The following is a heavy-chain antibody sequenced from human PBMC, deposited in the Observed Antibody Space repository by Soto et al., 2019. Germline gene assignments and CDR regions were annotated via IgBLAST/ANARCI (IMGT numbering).Heavy chain of an antibody. CDR2: INHSGST. V-gene: IGHV4-34*01. J-gene: IGHJ4*02. CDR1: GGSFSGYY. D-gene: IGHD4-17*01. Sequence: QVQLQQWGAGLLKPSETLSLTCAVYGGSFSGYYWSWIRQPPGKELEWLGEINHSGSTNSKPYLKSRVTISVDTSKNQFSLKLSSVTAADTAVYYCARGYYGGKSSAGAYYFDYWGQGTLVTVSS. CDR3: ARGYYGGKSSAGAYYFDY.